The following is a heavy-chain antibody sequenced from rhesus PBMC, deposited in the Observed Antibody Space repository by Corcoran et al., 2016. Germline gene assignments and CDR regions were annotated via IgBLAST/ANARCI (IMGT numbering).Heavy chain of an antibody. J-gene: IGHJ4*01. CDR2: INSGGGRT. Sequence: EVQLVESGGGLAKPGGSLRLSCAASGCTFSSYWMNWVRQAPGKGLEGVSAINSGGGRTYYADSVKGRFTISRDNSNTTLSLQMNCLRAEDTAVYYCAKGEGNYGNYGPFDYWGQGVLVTVSS. CDR3: AKGEGNYGNYGPFDY. CDR1: GCTFSSYW. V-gene: IGHV3S25*01. D-gene: IGHD4-35*01.